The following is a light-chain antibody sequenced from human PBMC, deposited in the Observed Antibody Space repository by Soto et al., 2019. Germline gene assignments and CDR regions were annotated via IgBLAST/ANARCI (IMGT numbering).Light chain of an antibody. Sequence: QPVLTQPRSVSGSPGQSVTISCTGSSSDVGGYNYVSWYQQYPGKAPKLMIYDVSKRPSGVPDRFSGSKSGNTASLTISGLQAEDEADYYCCSYAGSPYVFGTGTKLTVL. CDR1: SSDVGGYNY. J-gene: IGLJ1*01. CDR2: DVS. V-gene: IGLV2-11*01. CDR3: CSYAGSPYV.